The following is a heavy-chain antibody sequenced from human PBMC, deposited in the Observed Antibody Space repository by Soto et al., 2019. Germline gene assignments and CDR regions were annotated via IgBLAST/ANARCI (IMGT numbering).Heavy chain of an antibody. CDR1: GFTFSTHA. CDR3: AREPPNSGWSFDY. J-gene: IGHJ4*02. V-gene: IGHV3-33*01. Sequence: QVQLVESGGGVVQPGRSLRLSCAASGFTFSTHAMHWVRQAPGKGLEWVAFIWSDGSNKHYADPVKGRFTISRDNSKTTLYLQMNSLRVEDTAVYYCAREPPNSGWSFDYWGQGSLVTVSS. CDR2: IWSDGSNK. D-gene: IGHD6-19*01.